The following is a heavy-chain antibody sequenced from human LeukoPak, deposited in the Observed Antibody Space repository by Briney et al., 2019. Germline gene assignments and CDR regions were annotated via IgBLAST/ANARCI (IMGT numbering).Heavy chain of an antibody. CDR3: ATNPWVQGETAAIGPFDP. Sequence: GGSLRLSCTASGRGISSYVMNWIRQAPGKGLEWVSSISDRSGYIYYAESVRGRFTISRDNAKNSVSLHMTSLRDQDTAVYHCATNPWVQGETAAIGPFDPWGQGTLVIVSS. V-gene: IGHV3-21*01. CDR2: ISDRSGYI. CDR1: GRGISSYV. D-gene: IGHD1-26*01. J-gene: IGHJ5*02.